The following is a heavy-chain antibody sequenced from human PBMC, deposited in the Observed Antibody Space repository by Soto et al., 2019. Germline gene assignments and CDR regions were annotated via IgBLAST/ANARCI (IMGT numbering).Heavy chain of an antibody. CDR2: INPNGGVT. CDR3: ARESGGATATLDYYYFSMEV. CDR1: GDSFNDYY. D-gene: IGHD5-12*01. V-gene: IGHV1-2*02. Sequence: QVQLVQSGAEVRKPGASVTVSCRSSGDSFNDYYIHWVRQAPGQGFEWMGWINPNGGVTKYAQKFQGGVARTRDTSIRTVYRQRSRLRSADTAVYYCARESGGATATLDYYYFSMEVWAQGPRSPSP. J-gene: IGHJ6*03.